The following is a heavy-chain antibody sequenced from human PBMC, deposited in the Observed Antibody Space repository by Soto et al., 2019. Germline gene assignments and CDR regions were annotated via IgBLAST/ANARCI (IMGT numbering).Heavy chain of an antibody. D-gene: IGHD2-2*01. Sequence: FSVKVSCKASGDTFSSYAISWVRQAPGQGLEWMGGIIPIFGTANYAQKFQGRVTITADESTSTAYMELSSLRSEDTAVYYCARYGYCISTSCPNIPYYYYYGMDVWGQGTTVTVSS. CDR3: ARYGYCISTSCPNIPYYYYYGMDV. V-gene: IGHV1-69*13. CDR1: GDTFSSYA. CDR2: IIPIFGTA. J-gene: IGHJ6*02.